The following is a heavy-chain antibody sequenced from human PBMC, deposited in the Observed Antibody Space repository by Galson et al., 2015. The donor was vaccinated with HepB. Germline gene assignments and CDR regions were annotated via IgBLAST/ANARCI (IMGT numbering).Heavy chain of an antibody. CDR3: ARDESWSTVTPNPFDY. CDR2: ISAYNGNT. Sequence: SVKVSCKASGYTFTSYGFSWVRQAPGQGLEWMGWISAYNGNTNYAQKFQGRVTMTTDTSTSTAYMELRSLRSDDTAVYYCARDESWSTVTPNPFDYWGQGTLVTVSS. CDR1: GYTFTSYG. V-gene: IGHV1-18*04. D-gene: IGHD4-17*01. J-gene: IGHJ4*02.